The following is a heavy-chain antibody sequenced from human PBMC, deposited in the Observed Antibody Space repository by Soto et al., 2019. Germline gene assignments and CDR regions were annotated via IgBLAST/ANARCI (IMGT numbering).Heavy chain of an antibody. D-gene: IGHD3-9*01. CDR1: GFTFSSYA. CDR2: ISGSGGST. J-gene: IGHJ3*02. CDR3: AKRLADILTGRHTDDAFDI. V-gene: IGHV3-23*01. Sequence: GGSLRLSCAASGFTFSSYAMSWVRQAPGKGLEWVSAISGSGGSTYYADSMKGRFTISRDNSKNTLYLQMNSLRAEDTAVYYCAKRLADILTGRHTDDAFDIWGQGTMVTVSS.